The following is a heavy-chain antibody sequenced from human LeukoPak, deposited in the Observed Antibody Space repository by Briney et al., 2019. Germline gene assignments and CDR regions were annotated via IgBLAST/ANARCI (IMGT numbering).Heavy chain of an antibody. D-gene: IGHD3-22*01. Sequence: KSSQTLSLTCTVSGGSISSGSYYWSWIRQPAGKGLEWLERIYTSGSTNYNPSLKSRVTISVDTSKNQFSLKLSSVTAADTAVYYCARSVYYYDSSGYYPLFDYWGQGTLVTVSS. V-gene: IGHV4-61*02. J-gene: IGHJ4*02. CDR1: GGSISSGSYY. CDR3: ARSVYYYDSSGYYPLFDY. CDR2: IYTSGST.